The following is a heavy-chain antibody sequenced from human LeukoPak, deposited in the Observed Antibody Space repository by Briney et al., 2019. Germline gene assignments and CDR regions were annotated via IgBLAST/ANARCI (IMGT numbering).Heavy chain of an antibody. J-gene: IGHJ6*02. CDR1: GFTSIAYA. D-gene: IGHD3-16*01. Sequence: GGSLRLSCVGSGFTSIAYALTWARQAPGKGLEWVSGISGGGVTTYYADSVKGRFTISRDNSKNTLYLQMNSLRADGTAIYYCARNQQLGGHSYYYYGMDVWGQGTTVTVSS. V-gene: IGHV3-23*01. CDR2: ISGGGVTT. CDR3: ARNQQLGGHSYYYYGMDV.